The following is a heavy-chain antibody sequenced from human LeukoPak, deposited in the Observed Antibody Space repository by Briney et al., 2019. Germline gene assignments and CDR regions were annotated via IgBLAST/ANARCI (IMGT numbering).Heavy chain of an antibody. Sequence: ASVKVSCKASGYTFTSYGISWVRQAPGQGLEWMGWINPNSGGTNYAQKFQGRVTMTRDTSISTAYMELSRLRSDDTAVYYCAAEGDTAMVDAWGQGTLVTVSS. J-gene: IGHJ5*02. CDR3: AAEGDTAMVDA. D-gene: IGHD5-18*01. V-gene: IGHV1-2*02. CDR1: GYTFTSYG. CDR2: INPNSGGT.